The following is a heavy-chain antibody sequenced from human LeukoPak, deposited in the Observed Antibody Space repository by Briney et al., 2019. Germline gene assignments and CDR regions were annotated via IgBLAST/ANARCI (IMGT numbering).Heavy chain of an antibody. Sequence: PGGSLRLSCAASEFTFSDYYMSWIRQAPGKGLEWVSYISSSGSTIYYADSVKGRFTISRDNAKNSLYLQMNSLRAEDTAVYYCASRGYSSSWYIFDYWGQGTLVTVSS. D-gene: IGHD6-13*01. CDR1: EFTFSDYY. J-gene: IGHJ4*02. CDR3: ASRGYSSSWYIFDY. V-gene: IGHV3-11*04. CDR2: ISSSGSTI.